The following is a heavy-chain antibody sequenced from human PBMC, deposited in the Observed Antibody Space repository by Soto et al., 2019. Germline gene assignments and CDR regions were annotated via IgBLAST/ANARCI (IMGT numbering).Heavy chain of an antibody. Sequence: PGGSLRLSCAASGFTFSSYAMSWVRQAPGKGLDWVSVISGSGGSTYYADSVKGRFTISRDNSKNTLYLQMNSLRAEDTAVYYCAKDGTEYSGYDFDYWGQGTLVTVSS. CDR1: GFTFSSYA. CDR3: AKDGTEYSGYDFDY. V-gene: IGHV3-23*01. D-gene: IGHD5-12*01. CDR2: ISGSGGST. J-gene: IGHJ4*02.